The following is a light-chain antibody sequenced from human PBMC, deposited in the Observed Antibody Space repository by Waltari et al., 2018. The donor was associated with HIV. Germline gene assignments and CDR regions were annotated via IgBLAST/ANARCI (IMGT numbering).Light chain of an antibody. V-gene: IGLV3-21*04. CDR2: YGS. CDR1: NIGSRR. Sequence: SYVLTQPPSVSVAPGKTARITWGGNNIGSRRVHWYQQKPGQAPVLVMYYGSDRPSGIPERFSGSNSGNTATLTISRIEAGDEADYFCQVWDSSSDHHVFGTGTKVTVL. CDR3: QVWDSSSDHHV. J-gene: IGLJ1*01.